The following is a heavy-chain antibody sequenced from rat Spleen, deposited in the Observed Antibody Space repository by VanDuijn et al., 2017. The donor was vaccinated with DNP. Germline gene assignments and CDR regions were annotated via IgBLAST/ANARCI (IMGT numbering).Heavy chain of an antibody. CDR3: AGRPPPTRGPFDY. D-gene: IGHD1-4*01. CDR2: ISYGGSTT. CDR1: GFTFSDYY. Sequence: EVQLVESGGGPVQPGRSLKLSCAASGFTFSDYYMAWVRQGPTRGLEWVATISYGGSTTYYRDSVKGRFTISRDNAKSTHYLQMDSLRSEDTAAYYCAGRPPPTRGPFDYWGQGVTVTVSS. V-gene: IGHV5-7*01. J-gene: IGHJ2*01.